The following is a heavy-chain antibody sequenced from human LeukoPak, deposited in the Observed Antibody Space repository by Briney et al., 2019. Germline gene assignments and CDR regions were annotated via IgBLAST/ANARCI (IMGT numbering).Heavy chain of an antibody. D-gene: IGHD1-14*01. J-gene: IGHJ4*02. V-gene: IGHV4-38-2*02. CDR2: IYHSGST. Sequence: SETLSLTCTVSGYSISNGYYWGWVRQPPGKGLEWIGIIYHSGSTYYNPSLESRVTMSVDTSKNQFSLRLTSVTAADTAVYFCTRGPAPPNQTDYWGQGTLVTVSS. CDR3: TRGPAPPNQTDY. CDR1: GYSISNGYY.